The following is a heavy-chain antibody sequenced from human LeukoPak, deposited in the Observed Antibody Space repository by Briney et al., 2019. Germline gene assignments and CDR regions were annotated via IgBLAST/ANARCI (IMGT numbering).Heavy chain of an antibody. V-gene: IGHV4-31*03. D-gene: IGHD2-2*01. CDR1: GGSISSGGYY. Sequence: SETLSLTCTVSGGSISSGGYYWSWIRQHPGKGLEWIGYIYYSGSTYYNPSLKSRVTISVDTSKNQFSLKLSSVTAADTAVYYCARGVPAAPEAGYYYYYMDVWGKGTTVTVSS. CDR3: ARGVPAAPEAGYYYYYMDV. J-gene: IGHJ6*03. CDR2: IYYSGST.